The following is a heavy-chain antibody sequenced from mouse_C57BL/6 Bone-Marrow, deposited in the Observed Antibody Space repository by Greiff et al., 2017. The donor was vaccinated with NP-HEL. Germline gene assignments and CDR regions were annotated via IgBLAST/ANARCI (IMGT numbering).Heavy chain of an antibody. V-gene: IGHV6-6*01. CDR2: IRNQANNHAT. CDR1: GFTFSDAW. CDR3: TRNSNPSYAMDY. Sequence: DVMLVESGGGLVQPGGSMTLSCAASGFTFSDAWMDWVRQSPAKGLAWVAEIRNQANNHATYSAESVKRRFTISRDDSKRIVYLQMNSLRAEDTGIDYCTRNSNPSYAMDYWGQGTSVTVSS. J-gene: IGHJ4*01. D-gene: IGHD2-5*01.